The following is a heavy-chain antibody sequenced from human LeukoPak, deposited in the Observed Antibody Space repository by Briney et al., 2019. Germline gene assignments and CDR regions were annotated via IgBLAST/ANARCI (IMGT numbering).Heavy chain of an antibody. CDR2: ISSSSRSSSSYI. CDR1: GFTFSSYN. D-gene: IGHD3-22*01. CDR3: ARDRNYYNISGYHRVDY. V-gene: IGHV3-21*01. Sequence: GGSLRLSCAASGFTFSSYNMNWVRQAPGKGLKWVSSISSSSRSSSSYIYYADSVKGRFTISRDNAKNSLYLQMNSLRAEDAAVYYCARDRNYYNISGYHRVDYWGQGTLVTVSS. J-gene: IGHJ4*02.